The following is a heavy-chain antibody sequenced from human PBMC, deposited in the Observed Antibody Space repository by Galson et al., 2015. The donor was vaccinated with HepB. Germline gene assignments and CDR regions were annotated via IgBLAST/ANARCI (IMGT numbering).Heavy chain of an antibody. CDR1: GYSFTSYW. Sequence: QSGAEVKKPGESLKISCKGSGYSFTSYWIGWVRQMPGKGLEWMGIIYPGDSDTRYSPSFQGQVTISADKSISTAYLQWSSLKASDTAMYYCARHLYGSGSYYLIDYWGQGTLVTVSS. D-gene: IGHD3-10*01. CDR3: ARHLYGSGSYYLIDY. V-gene: IGHV5-51*01. J-gene: IGHJ4*02. CDR2: IYPGDSDT.